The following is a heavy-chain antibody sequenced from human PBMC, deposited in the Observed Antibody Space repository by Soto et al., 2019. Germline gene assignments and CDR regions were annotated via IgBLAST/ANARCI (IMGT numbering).Heavy chain of an antibody. CDR2: ISGSSATT. V-gene: IGHV3-23*01. J-gene: IGHJ6*01. CDR1: GFPFSSSS. Sequence: GGSLRLSFSASGFPFSSSSMSLARKAQGQGLEWVSVISGSSATTHYADSVKGRFTISRDNSRNTLYLQMSSLRAEDTAIYYCAKIGTTVMWRMHGMDVCGQGIMVTVSS. D-gene: IGHD1-7*01. CDR3: AKIGTTVMWRMHGMDV.